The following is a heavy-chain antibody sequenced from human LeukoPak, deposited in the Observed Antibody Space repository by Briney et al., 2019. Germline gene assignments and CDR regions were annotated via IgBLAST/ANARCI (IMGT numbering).Heavy chain of an antibody. CDR3: VRGASHGCDCGMVG. Sequence: GGSLRLSCAASGFTFSSYSMNWVRQAPGKGLEWVSSISSSSSYIYYADSVKGRFTISRDNAKNSLYLQMNSLRAEDTAVYYCVRGASHGCDCGMVGWGEGTKVTVCS. CDR2: ISSSSSYI. V-gene: IGHV3-21*01. CDR1: GFTFSSYS. D-gene: IGHD2-21*01. J-gene: IGHJ6*04.